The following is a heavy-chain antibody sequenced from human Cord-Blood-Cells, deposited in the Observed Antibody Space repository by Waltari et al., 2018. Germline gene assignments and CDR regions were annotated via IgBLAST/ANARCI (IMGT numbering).Heavy chain of an antibody. J-gene: IGHJ4*02. CDR1: GGSFSCYY. CDR2: INHSGST. Sequence: QVQLQQWGAGLLKPSESLSLTFAVLGGSFSCYYCSWIRQPPGKGLEWIGEINHSGSTNYNTSLKSRVIISVDTSKNQFSLKLSSVTAADTAVYYCARDGGAVAGNYWGQGTLVTVSS. V-gene: IGHV4-34*01. CDR3: ARDGGAVAGNY. D-gene: IGHD6-19*01.